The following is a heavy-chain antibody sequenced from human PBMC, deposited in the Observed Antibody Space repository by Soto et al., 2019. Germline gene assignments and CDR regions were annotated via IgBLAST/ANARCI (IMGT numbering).Heavy chain of an antibody. Sequence: LXLSFVASRFVFKNYEINSVRQAPVKGLEWISYISNSGNTIYVADSMRGRFTISRDNAKNSLFLQMNSLRADDTAVYYCARDIDNRDYYYGLDVWGQGTTVTVSS. CDR2: ISNSGNTI. D-gene: IGHD1-20*01. CDR1: RFVFKNYE. J-gene: IGHJ6*02. CDR3: ARDIDNRDYYYGLDV. V-gene: IGHV3-48*03.